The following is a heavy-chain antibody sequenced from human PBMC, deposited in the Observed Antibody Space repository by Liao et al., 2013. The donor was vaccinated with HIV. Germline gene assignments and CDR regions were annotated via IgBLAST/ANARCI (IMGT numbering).Heavy chain of an antibody. V-gene: IGHV4-59*12. CDR1: VGYISDFY. J-gene: IGHJ4*02. CDR2: ISYSGST. CDR3: ARGAFPIAAAGTGLDY. Sequence: QVQLQESGPGLVKPSETLSLTCTVSVGYISDFYWNWIRQPPGKGLEWIGYISYSGSTNYNPSLKSRVTISVDTSKNQFSLKLSSVTAADTAVYYCARGAFPIAAAGTGLDYWGQGTLVTVSS. D-gene: IGHD6-13*01.